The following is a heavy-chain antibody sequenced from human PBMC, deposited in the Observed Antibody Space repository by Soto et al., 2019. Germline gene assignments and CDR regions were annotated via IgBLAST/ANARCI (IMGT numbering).Heavy chain of an antibody. V-gene: IGHV4-34*01. J-gene: IGHJ4*02. CDR1: GGSFSGYY. CDR2: INQSGFT. CDR3: ARFPFDRSSWTNPRYFDY. Sequence: QVQLQQWGAGLLRPAETLSLTCAVYGGSFSGYYWTWIRPPPGKGLEWIGEINQSGFTSYNPSLESRVIMSVDTSKNQVSLRLSSVTASDTAVYYCARFPFDRSSWTNPRYFDYWGQGTLVTVSS. D-gene: IGHD6-13*01.